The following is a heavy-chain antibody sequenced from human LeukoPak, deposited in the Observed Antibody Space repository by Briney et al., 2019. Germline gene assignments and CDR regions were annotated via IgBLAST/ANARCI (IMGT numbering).Heavy chain of an antibody. CDR1: GGSISSGGYS. V-gene: IGHV4-30-2*01. Sequence: KSSETLSLTCAVSGGSISSGGYSWSWIRQPPGKGLEWIGYIYHSGSTYYNPSLKSRVTISVGRSKNQFSLKLSSVTAADTAVYYCAGGPYGSGSSIDYWGQGTLVTVSS. CDR2: IYHSGST. CDR3: AGGPYGSGSSIDY. D-gene: IGHD3-10*01. J-gene: IGHJ4*02.